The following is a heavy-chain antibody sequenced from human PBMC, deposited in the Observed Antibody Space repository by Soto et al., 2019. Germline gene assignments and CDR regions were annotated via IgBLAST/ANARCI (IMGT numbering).Heavy chain of an antibody. CDR3: ARSKPGKNSHGYPSSLPRTSSHFDY. J-gene: IGHJ4*02. CDR1: GFTFSSYS. CDR2: ISSSSSYI. Sequence: SLRLSCAASGFTFSSYSMNWVRQAPGKGLEWVSSISSSSSYIYYADSVKVRFTISRDNAKNSLYLQMNSLRAEDTAVYYCARSKPGKNSHGYPSSLPRTSSHFDYWGQGTLVTVSS. V-gene: IGHV3-21*01. D-gene: IGHD5-18*01.